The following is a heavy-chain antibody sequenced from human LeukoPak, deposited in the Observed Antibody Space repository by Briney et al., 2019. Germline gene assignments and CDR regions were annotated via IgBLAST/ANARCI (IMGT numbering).Heavy chain of an antibody. Sequence: GGSLRLSCAAPGFTFSSYSMNWVRQAPGKGLEWVSSISSSSSYIYYADSVKGRFTISRDNAKNSLYLQMNSLRAEDTAVYYCARAKIDIAAREYYFDYWGQGTLVTVSS. D-gene: IGHD6-6*01. CDR1: GFTFSSYS. V-gene: IGHV3-21*01. CDR2: ISSSSSYI. J-gene: IGHJ4*02. CDR3: ARAKIDIAAREYYFDY.